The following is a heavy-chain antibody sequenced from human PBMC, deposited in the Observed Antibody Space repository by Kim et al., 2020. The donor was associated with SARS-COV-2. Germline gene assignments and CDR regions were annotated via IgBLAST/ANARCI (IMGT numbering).Heavy chain of an antibody. V-gene: IGHV3-53*01. CDR3: ARDPGLPNGMSV. J-gene: IGHJ6*02. Sequence: GGSLRLSCAASGFTVSSDYMSWVRQTPGKGLEWVSVIYSGGDTYYADSVKGRFTISRDHSQNTLYLQMNSLRAEDTAIYYCARDPGLPNGMSVWGQGTTVTVSS. CDR2: IYSGGDT. D-gene: IGHD3-10*01. CDR1: GFTVSSDY.